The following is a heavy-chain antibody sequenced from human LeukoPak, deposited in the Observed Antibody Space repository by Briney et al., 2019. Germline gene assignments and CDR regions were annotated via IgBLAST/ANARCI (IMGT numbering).Heavy chain of an antibody. D-gene: IGHD3-9*01. J-gene: IGHJ4*02. CDR2: ISAYNGNT. CDR1: GYTFTSYG. Sequence: ASVKVSCKASGYTFTSYGISWVRQAPGQGLEWMGWISAYNGNTNYPQKLQGRVTMTTDTSTSTAYMELRSLRSDDTAVYYCARVDYDILAGYSYDLDYWGQGTLVTVSS. V-gene: IGHV1-18*01. CDR3: ARVDYDILAGYSYDLDY.